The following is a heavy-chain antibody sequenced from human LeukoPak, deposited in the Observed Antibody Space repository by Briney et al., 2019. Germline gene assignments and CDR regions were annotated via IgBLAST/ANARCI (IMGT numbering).Heavy chain of an antibody. CDR3: ARLRGEYDY. CDR2: IYYSGST. J-gene: IGHJ4*02. CDR1: GLTLSNYW. Sequence: GSLRLSCTASGLTLSNYWMIWVRQAPGKGLEWIGYIYYSGSTNYNPSLKSRVTISVDMSKNQFSLKVSSVTAADTAVYYCARLRGEYDYWGQGTLVTVSS. V-gene: IGHV4-59*01. D-gene: IGHD3-10*01.